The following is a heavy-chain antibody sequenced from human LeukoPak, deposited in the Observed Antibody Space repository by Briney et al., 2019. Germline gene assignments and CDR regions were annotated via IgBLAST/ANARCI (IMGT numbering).Heavy chain of an antibody. CDR2: INPNSGGT. D-gene: IGHD2-2*02. CDR3: ARRYCSSTSCYRIDY. V-gene: IGHV1-2*02. J-gene: IGHJ4*02. CDR1: GYTFTGYY. Sequence: GASVKVSCKASGYTFTGYYMHWVRQAPGQGLEWMGWINPNSGGTNYAQKFQGRVTMTRDTSISTAYMELSRLKSDDTAVYYCARRYCSSTSCYRIDYWGQGTLVTVSS.